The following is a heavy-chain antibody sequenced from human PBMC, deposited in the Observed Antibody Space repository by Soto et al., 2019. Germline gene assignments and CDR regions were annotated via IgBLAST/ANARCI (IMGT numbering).Heavy chain of an antibody. Sequence: QVQLVQSVAEVKKPESSVKVSCKASGGSISSFAISWVRQAPGQGLDWMGGIIPIFDSANYAQKFQGRVTITADASTSTVYMELSSLRSEDTAVYYCARDDGSGWFFEAAWGQGTLVTVSS. CDR2: IIPIFDSA. D-gene: IGHD6-19*01. CDR3: ARDDGSGWFFEAA. J-gene: IGHJ5*02. CDR1: GGSISSFA. V-gene: IGHV1-69*12.